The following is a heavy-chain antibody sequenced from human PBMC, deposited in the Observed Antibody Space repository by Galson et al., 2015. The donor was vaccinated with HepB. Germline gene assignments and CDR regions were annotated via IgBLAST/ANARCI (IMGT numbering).Heavy chain of an antibody. CDR2: IWYDGSNK. Sequence: SLRLSCAASGFTLSSYGMHWVRQAPGKGLEWVAVIWYDGSNKYYADSVKGRFTISRDNSKNTLYLQMNSLRAEDTAVYYCAKVGEDGAFDIWGQGTMVTVSS. D-gene: IGHD3-10*01. J-gene: IGHJ3*02. CDR3: AKVGEDGAFDI. CDR1: GFTLSSYG. V-gene: IGHV3-33*06.